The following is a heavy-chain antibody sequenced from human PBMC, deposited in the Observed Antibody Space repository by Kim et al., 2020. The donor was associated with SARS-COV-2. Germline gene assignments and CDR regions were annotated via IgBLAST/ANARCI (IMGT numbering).Heavy chain of an antibody. D-gene: IGHD3-10*01. CDR3: AREPEGINYYYYGMDV. Sequence: SVKGRFTISRDNAKNSLYLQMNSLRAEDTAVYYCAREPEGINYYYYGMDVWGQGTTVTVSS. V-gene: IGHV3-11*06. J-gene: IGHJ6*02.